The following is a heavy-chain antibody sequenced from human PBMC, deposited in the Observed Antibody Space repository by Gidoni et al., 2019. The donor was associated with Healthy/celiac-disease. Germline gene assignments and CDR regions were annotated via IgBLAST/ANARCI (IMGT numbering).Heavy chain of an antibody. Sequence: EVQLLESGGGLVQPGGSLRLSCAASGFTFSRYAMSWVRQAPGKGLEWVSAISGSGGSTYYADSVKGRFTISRDNSKNTLYLQMNSLRAEDTAVYYCAKAGYYDSTRSYYFDYWGQGTLVTVSS. CDR3: AKAGYYDSTRSYYFDY. CDR1: GFTFSRYA. V-gene: IGHV3-23*01. D-gene: IGHD3-22*01. CDR2: ISGSGGST. J-gene: IGHJ4*02.